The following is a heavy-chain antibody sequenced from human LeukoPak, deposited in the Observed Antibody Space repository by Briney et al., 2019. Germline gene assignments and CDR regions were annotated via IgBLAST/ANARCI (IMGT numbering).Heavy chain of an antibody. Sequence: SGGSLRLSCAASGFTFSNAWMSWVRQAPGKGLEWVGRIKSKTDDGTTDYAAPVKGRFTISRDDSKNTLYLQMNSLKTEDTAVYYCTRPTYYYDSSGYYHDYWGQGTLVTVSS. CDR1: GFTFSNAW. V-gene: IGHV3-15*01. J-gene: IGHJ4*02. CDR3: TRPTYYYDSSGYYHDY. D-gene: IGHD3-22*01. CDR2: IKSKTDDGTT.